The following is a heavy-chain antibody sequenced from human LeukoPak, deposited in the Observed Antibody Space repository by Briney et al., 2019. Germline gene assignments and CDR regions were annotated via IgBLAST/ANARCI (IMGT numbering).Heavy chain of an antibody. CDR1: GYTFTSYD. Sequence: ASVKVSCKASGYTFTSYDINWVRQATGQGLEWMGWMNPNSGNTGYAQKFQGRVTMTRNTSISTAYMELSSLRSEDTAVYYCAREYSSSWYGKYYYYYMDVWGKGTTVTISS. V-gene: IGHV1-8*01. J-gene: IGHJ6*03. D-gene: IGHD6-13*01. CDR2: MNPNSGNT. CDR3: AREYSSSWYGKYYYYYMDV.